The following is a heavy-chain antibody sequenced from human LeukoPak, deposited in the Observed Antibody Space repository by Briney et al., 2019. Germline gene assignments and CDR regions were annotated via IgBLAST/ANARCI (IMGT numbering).Heavy chain of an antibody. J-gene: IGHJ4*02. V-gene: IGHV1-18*01. CDR2: ISAYDGNT. Sequence: ASVKVSCKVSGYTFSSYSISWVRQAPGQGLEWMGWISAYDGNTNYARKFQGRVTMTTDTPTNTAYMELRSLRSDDTAVYYCAGGEYSSSWYSHYWGQGTLVTVSS. D-gene: IGHD6-13*01. CDR3: AGGEYSSSWYSHY. CDR1: GYTFSSYS.